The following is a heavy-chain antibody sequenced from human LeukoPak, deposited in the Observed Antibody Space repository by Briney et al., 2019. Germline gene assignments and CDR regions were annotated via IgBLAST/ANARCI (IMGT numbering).Heavy chain of an antibody. CDR3: SKKLRNIRTLVDLQII. Sequence: GGSLRLSCIASGFTFSNYGMSWVRQAPGKGLEWVSIISGSGDRALHADSVKGRFTVSRDNSKNTVYLQMNSLRAEDTAVYYCSKKLRNIRTLVDLQIIRGQGTLVIVSS. D-gene: IGHD2-8*02. CDR1: GFTFSNYG. V-gene: IGHV3-23*01. CDR2: ISGSGDRA. J-gene: IGHJ3*02.